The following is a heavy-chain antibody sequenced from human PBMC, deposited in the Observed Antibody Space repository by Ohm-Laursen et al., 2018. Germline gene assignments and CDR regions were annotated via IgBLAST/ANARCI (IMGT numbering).Heavy chain of an antibody. CDR1: GFTLNTYA. CDR3: AKGNCGTNNCSKMRGMDV. J-gene: IGHJ6*02. D-gene: IGHD1-20*01. CDR2: IRVTST. Sequence: SLRPSCAASGFTLNTYAMSWVRRAPGKGLEWVSTIRVTSTYYADSVKGRFTISGDNSKNTLFLQVNSLRVEDTAVYYCAKGNCGTNNCSKMRGMDVWGQGTTVTVSS. V-gene: IGHV3-23*01.